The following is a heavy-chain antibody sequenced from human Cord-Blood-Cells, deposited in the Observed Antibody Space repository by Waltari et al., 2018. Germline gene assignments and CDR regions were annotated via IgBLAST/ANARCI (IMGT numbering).Heavy chain of an antibody. CDR1: GGSLSSGGYS. D-gene: IGHD5-12*01. CDR3: AMSRDGYNYFDY. CDR2: IYDRGST. V-gene: IGHV4-31*03. Sequence: QVQLQESGPGLVKPSHTLSLTCTVSGGSLSSGGYSWSWIRQHPGKGLDLIGYIYDRGSTYYNPSLKSRVTISVDTSKNQFSLKLSSVTAADTAVYYFAMSRDGYNYFDYWGQGTLVTVSS. J-gene: IGHJ4*02.